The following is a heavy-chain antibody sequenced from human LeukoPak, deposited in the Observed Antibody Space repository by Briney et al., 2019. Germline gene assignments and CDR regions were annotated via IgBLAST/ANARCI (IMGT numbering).Heavy chain of an antibody. V-gene: IGHV1-18*04. J-gene: IGHJ4*02. CDR3: ARSHNVYFDY. CDR2: ISTSTGDT. CDR1: GYIFTTYN. D-gene: IGHD5-24*01. Sequence: VASVKVSCKPSGYIFTTYNLHWVRQAPGQGLEWMGWISTSTGDTDYARNLRGRVTMSTDASTGTAYMELRRLRSDDTAVYYCARSHNVYFDYWCQGTLLTV.